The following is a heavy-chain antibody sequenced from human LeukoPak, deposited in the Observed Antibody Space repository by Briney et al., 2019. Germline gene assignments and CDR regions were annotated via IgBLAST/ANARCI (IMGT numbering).Heavy chain of an antibody. Sequence: PSETLSLTCTVSGGSISSYYWSWIRQPPGKGLEWIGYIYYSGSTNYNPSLKSRVTISVDTSKNQFSLELSSVTAADMAVYYCARAQYYGSGSYMNWFDPWGQGTLVTVSS. J-gene: IGHJ5*02. CDR3: ARAQYYGSGSYMNWFDP. D-gene: IGHD3-10*01. CDR2: IYYSGST. V-gene: IGHV4-59*01. CDR1: GGSISSYY.